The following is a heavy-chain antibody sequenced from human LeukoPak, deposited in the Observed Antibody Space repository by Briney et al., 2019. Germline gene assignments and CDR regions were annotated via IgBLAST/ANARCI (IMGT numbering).Heavy chain of an antibody. CDR1: GFTFSSYG. V-gene: IGHV3-30*03. J-gene: IGHJ5*02. CDR2: ISYDGSNK. D-gene: IGHD2-2*01. Sequence: GRSLRLSCAASGFTFSSYGMHWVRQAPGKGLEWVAVISYDGSNKYYADSVKGRFTISRDNSKNTLYLQMNSLRVEDTAVYYCARGPMVLTVPVPGGFDPWGQGTLVTVSS. CDR3: ARGPMVLTVPVPGGFDP.